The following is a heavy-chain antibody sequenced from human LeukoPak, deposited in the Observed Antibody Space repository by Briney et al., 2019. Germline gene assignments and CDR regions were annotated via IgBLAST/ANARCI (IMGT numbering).Heavy chain of an antibody. J-gene: IGHJ2*01. CDR2: IYPSGST. D-gene: IGHD4-17*01. CDR3: AREDGAPRYFAL. Sequence: SENLSLTCTVSGGSISSDDYYWSWIRQPAGKGLEWIGRIYPSGSTNYNPSLKSRVTMSVDTSKNQFSLKLSSVTAADTAVYYCAREDGAPRYFALWGRGTLVTVSS. CDR1: GGSISSDDYY. V-gene: IGHV4-61*02.